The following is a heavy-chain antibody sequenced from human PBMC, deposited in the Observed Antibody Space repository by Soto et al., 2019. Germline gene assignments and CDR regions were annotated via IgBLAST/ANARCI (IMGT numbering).Heavy chain of an antibody. CDR2: VSAHTGDS. Sequence: QVQLVQSGAEVKKPGASVKVSCKASGYPFGGYAIGWVRQAPGQGLEWMGWVSAHTGDSGYAQRFQGRVTLTTETSTSTAYMELRGLRSDDTAVYYCARPSTSYGDYGWYLAYWGQGTLVTVSS. V-gene: IGHV1-18*01. J-gene: IGHJ4*02. CDR3: ARPSTSYGDYGWYLAY. D-gene: IGHD4-17*01. CDR1: GYPFGGYA.